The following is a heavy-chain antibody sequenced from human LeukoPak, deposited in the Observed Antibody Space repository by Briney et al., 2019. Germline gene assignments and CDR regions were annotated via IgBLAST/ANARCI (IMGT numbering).Heavy chain of an antibody. D-gene: IGHD3-9*01. CDR3: ASCSYDILTGDYGTPFDY. V-gene: IGHV4-59*01. CDR1: GGSISSYY. CDR2: IYYSGST. Sequence: PSETLSLNCTVSGGSISSYYWIWLRQPPGKGLEWIGYIYYSGSTNYNPSLKSRITISVDTSKTQSSLKLRSMTAADTAVYYCASCSYDILTGDYGTPFDYWGQGTLVTVSS. J-gene: IGHJ4*02.